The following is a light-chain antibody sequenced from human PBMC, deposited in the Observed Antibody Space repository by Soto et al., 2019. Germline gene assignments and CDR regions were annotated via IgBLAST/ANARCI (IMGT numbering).Light chain of an antibody. V-gene: IGLV2-14*01. CDR1: SSDIGVYKY. Sequence: QSVLTQPASVSGSPGQSITISCTGTSSDIGVYKYVSWYQQHPGKAPKPMIYEVSNRPSGVSNRVSGSKSGITASLTISGLQTEDEAYYYCSSYTTSTTWVFGGGTKLTVL. CDR3: SSYTTSTTWV. J-gene: IGLJ3*02. CDR2: EVS.